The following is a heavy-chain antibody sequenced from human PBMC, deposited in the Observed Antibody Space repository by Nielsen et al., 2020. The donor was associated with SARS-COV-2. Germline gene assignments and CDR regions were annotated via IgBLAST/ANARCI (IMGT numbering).Heavy chain of an antibody. D-gene: IGHD3-10*01. CDR1: GFTFSSYA. CDR3: ARGRFGELLYKGLDY. V-gene: IGHV3-23*01. CDR2: ISGSGGST. J-gene: IGHJ4*02. Sequence: GGSLRLSCAASGFTFSSYAMSWVRQAPGKGLEWVSAISGSGGSTYYADSVKGRFTISRDNSKNTLYLQMNSLRAEDTAVYYCARGRFGELLYKGLDYWGQGTLVTVSP.